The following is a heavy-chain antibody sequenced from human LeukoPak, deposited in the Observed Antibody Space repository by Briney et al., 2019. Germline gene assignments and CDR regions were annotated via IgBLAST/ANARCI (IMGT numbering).Heavy chain of an antibody. V-gene: IGHV3-66*01. J-gene: IGHJ3*02. Sequence: GGSLRLSCAASGFTVSSNYMSWVRQAPGKGLEWVSVIYSGGSTYYADSVKGRFTISRDNSKNTLYLQMNSLRAEDTAVYYCARGGLRAVAGPFDIWGQGTMVTISS. CDR2: IYSGGST. CDR1: GFTVSSNY. D-gene: IGHD6-19*01. CDR3: ARGGLRAVAGPFDI.